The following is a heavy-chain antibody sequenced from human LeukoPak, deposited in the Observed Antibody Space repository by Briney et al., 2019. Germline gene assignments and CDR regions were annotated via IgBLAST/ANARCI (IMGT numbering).Heavy chain of an antibody. CDR1: GGPIGIYY. J-gene: IGHJ6*03. CDR3: ARGFYSSAYYMDV. CDR2: IYYNGYT. V-gene: IGHV4-59*07. Sequence: TSDTLSLTCTVSGGPIGIYYWSWIRQPPGKGLEWIGYIYYNGYTDYTPSLKSRVTISVDTSKHQFSLKLSSVTAADTAVYYCARGFYSSAYYMDVWGKGTTVTVSS. D-gene: IGHD6-19*01.